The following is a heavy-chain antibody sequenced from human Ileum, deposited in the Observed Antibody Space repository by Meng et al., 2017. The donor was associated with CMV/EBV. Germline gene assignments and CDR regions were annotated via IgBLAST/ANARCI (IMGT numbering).Heavy chain of an antibody. D-gene: IGHD3-3*01. Sequence: HVELVDSGGGGVESGGSLSLSCGASGFQFRTSGMHRVRQPQGKVLEWVTYIRDDGDNKYYGDSVNGRFTVSRDDSKNTVSLQINSPRPEDTAVYYCAKDGGFGGNRDYWGQGTLVTVSS. V-gene: IGHV3-30*02. CDR2: IRDDGDNK. CDR1: GFQFRTSG. CDR3: AKDGGFGGNRDY. J-gene: IGHJ4*02.